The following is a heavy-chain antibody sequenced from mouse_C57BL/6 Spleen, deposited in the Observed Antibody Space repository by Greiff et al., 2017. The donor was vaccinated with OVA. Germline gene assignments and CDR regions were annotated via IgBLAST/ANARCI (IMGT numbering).Heavy chain of an antibody. CDR1: GYTFTSYG. D-gene: IGHD2-4*01. Sequence: VQLQQSGAELARPGASVKLSCKASGYTFTSYGISWVKQRTGQGLEWIGEIYPRSGNTYYNEKFKGKATLTADKSSSTAYMELRSLTSEDSAVYFCARGRVSYDYDENAMDYWGQGTSVTVSS. J-gene: IGHJ4*01. CDR2: IYPRSGNT. V-gene: IGHV1-81*01. CDR3: ARGRVSYDYDENAMDY.